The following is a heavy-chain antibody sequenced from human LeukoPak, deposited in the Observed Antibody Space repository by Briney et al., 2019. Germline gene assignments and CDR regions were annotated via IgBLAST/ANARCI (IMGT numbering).Heavy chain of an antibody. CDR2: INHSGST. V-gene: IGHV4-34*01. J-gene: IGHJ4*02. D-gene: IGHD3-16*02. CDR3: ARVIANYDYVWGSYRTGHFDY. Sequence: PSETLSLTCAVYGGSFSGYYWSWIRQPPGKGLEWIGEINHSGSTNYNPSLKSRVTISVDTSKNQFSLKLSSVTAADTAVYYCARVIANYDYVWGSYRTGHFDYWGQGTLVTVSS. CDR1: GGSFSGYY.